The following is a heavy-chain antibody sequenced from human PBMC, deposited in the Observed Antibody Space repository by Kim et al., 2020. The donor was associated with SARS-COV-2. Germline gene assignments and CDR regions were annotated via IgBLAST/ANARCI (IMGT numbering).Heavy chain of an antibody. CDR1: RFTFSRYW. CDR2: IKQDGSKQ. J-gene: IGHJ6*02. CDR3: AKGTETGDYYYYYGLDV. V-gene: IGHV3-7*01. Sequence: GGSLRLSCAASRFTFSRYWMSWVRQAPGKGLEWVANIKQDGSKQYYVDSVKGRFTISRDNTKNSLHLQMNSLRAEDTAIYYCAKGTETGDYYYYYGLDVWGQGTTVTVYS. D-gene: IGHD1-7*01.